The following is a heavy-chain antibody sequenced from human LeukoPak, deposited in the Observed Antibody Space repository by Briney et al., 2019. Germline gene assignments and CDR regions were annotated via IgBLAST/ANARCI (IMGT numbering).Heavy chain of an antibody. CDR2: ISSDGHVE. Sequence: QSGGSLRLSCAASGFTFSSYGMNWVRQAPGKGLEWVSHISSDGHVETYVDSVRGRFTMSRDNAKNFLFLQMNGLRAEDTAVYYCARDTLNGPFVISLDYWGQGALVTVSS. V-gene: IGHV3-48*04. D-gene: IGHD3-9*01. CDR3: ARDTLNGPFVISLDY. CDR1: GFTFSSYG. J-gene: IGHJ4*02.